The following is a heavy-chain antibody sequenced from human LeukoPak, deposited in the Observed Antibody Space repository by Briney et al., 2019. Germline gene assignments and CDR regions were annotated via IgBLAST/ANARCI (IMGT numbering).Heavy chain of an antibody. V-gene: IGHV1-46*01. CDR3: ARVSSSCPFDY. Sequence: ASVKVSCKASGYTFTSYYMHWVRRAPGQGLEWMGIINPSGGSTSYAQKFQGRVTMTRDTSTSTVYMELSSLRSEDTAVYYCARVSSSCPFDYWGQGTLVTVSS. CDR1: GYTFTSYY. J-gene: IGHJ4*02. D-gene: IGHD6-13*01. CDR2: INPSGGST.